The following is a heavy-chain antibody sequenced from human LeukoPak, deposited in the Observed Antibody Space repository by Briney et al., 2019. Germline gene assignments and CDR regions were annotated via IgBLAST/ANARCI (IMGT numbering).Heavy chain of an antibody. V-gene: IGHV1-18*01. D-gene: IGHD6-19*01. Sequence: ASVKVSCKASGYTFTSYGISWVRQAPGQGLGWMGWISAYNGNTKYAQNLQGRVTMTTDTSTSTAYMELRSLRSDDTAVYYCARDLAVAGFDYWGQGTLVTVSS. CDR2: ISAYNGNT. CDR1: GYTFTSYG. J-gene: IGHJ4*02. CDR3: ARDLAVAGFDY.